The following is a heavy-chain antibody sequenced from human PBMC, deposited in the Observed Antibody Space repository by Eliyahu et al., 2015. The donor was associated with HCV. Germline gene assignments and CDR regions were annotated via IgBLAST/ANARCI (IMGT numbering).Heavy chain of an antibody. V-gene: IGHV1-8*01. CDR3: ARPKSGIAAAGTKEYYFDY. J-gene: IGHJ4*02. CDR2: MNPNSGNT. D-gene: IGHD6-13*01. Sequence: TGQGLEWMGWMNPNSGNTGYAQKFQGRVTMTRNTSISTAYMELSSLRSEDTAVYYCARPKSGIAAAGTKEYYFDYWGQGTL.